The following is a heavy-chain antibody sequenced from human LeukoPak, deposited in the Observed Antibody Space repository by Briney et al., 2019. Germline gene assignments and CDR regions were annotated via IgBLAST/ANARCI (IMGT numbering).Heavy chain of an antibody. CDR2: IRYDGSNK. J-gene: IGHJ4*02. CDR3: AKDKGMATTHVYFDY. Sequence: GGSLRLSCAASGFTFSSYGMHWVRQAPGKGLEWVAFIRYDGSNKYYADSVKGRFTISRDNSKNTLYLQMNSLRAEDTAVYYCAKDKGMATTHVYFDYWGQGTLVTVSS. V-gene: IGHV3-30*02. CDR1: GFTFSSYG. D-gene: IGHD5-24*01.